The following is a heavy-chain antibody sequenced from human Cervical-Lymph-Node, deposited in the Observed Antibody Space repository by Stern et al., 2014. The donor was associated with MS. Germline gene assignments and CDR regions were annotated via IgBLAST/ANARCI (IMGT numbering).Heavy chain of an antibody. CDR2: NGPLFGKP. J-gene: IGHJ6*02. D-gene: IGHD4-17*01. CDR3: ASPLTATSVPFGYYGMDV. V-gene: IGHV1-69*01. CDR1: GGTFSNYA. Sequence: VQLEESGAEVKKPGSSVKVSCKASGGTFSNYATSWVRQAPGQGLEWMGGNGPLFGKPNYAQKFQGRVTITADESTSTAYMDLSSLRSEDTAVYYCASPLTATSVPFGYYGMDVWGQGTTVTVS.